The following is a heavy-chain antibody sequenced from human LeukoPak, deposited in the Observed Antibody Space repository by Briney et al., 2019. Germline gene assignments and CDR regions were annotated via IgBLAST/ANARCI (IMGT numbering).Heavy chain of an antibody. Sequence: ASVKVSCKASGYTFTSYYMHWVRQAPGQGLEWMGIINPSGGSTSYAQKFQGRVTMTRDTSISTAYMELSRLRSDDTAVYYCARGWFGSGGVDYWGQGTLVTVSS. D-gene: IGHD3-10*01. V-gene: IGHV1-46*01. CDR3: ARGWFGSGGVDY. CDR1: GYTFTSYY. CDR2: INPSGGST. J-gene: IGHJ4*02.